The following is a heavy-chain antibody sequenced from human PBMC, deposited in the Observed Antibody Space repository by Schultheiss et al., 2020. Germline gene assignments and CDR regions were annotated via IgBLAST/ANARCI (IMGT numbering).Heavy chain of an antibody. V-gene: IGHV3-48*03. D-gene: IGHD1-26*01. CDR2: ISSSGSTI. CDR1: GFTFSSYE. CDR3: ARGGGSYSWADY. J-gene: IGHJ4*02. Sequence: GGSLRLSCAASGFTFSSYEMNWVRQAPGKGLEWVSYISSSGSTIYYADSVKGRFTISRDNAKNSLYLQMNSLRAEDTAVYYCARGGGSYSWADYWGQGTLVTVSS.